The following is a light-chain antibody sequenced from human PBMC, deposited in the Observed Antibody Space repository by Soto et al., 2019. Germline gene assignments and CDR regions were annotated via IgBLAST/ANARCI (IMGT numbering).Light chain of an antibody. Sequence: IVLTQSPGTLSSSPGDRATISCRASQSVSGSYLAWYQQKPGLAPRLLIYGASIRATGIPDRFSGSGSGTDFTLTISRLEPEDFAVYYCQQYGSSPRTFGQGTKVEIK. CDR2: GAS. CDR1: QSVSGSY. CDR3: QQYGSSPRT. J-gene: IGKJ1*01. V-gene: IGKV3-20*01.